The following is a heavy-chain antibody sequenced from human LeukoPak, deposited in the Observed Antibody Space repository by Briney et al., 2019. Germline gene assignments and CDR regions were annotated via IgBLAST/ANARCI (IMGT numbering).Heavy chain of an antibody. CDR2: ISAYNGNT. Sequence: ASVKVSCKASGYTFTSYGISWVRQAPGQGLEWMGWISAYNGNTNYAQKLQGRVTMTTDTSTSTAYTELRSLRSDDTAVYYCARAHQQLDAFDIWGQGTMVTVSS. CDR1: GYTFTSYG. J-gene: IGHJ3*02. V-gene: IGHV1-18*01. CDR3: ARAHQQLDAFDI. D-gene: IGHD6-13*01.